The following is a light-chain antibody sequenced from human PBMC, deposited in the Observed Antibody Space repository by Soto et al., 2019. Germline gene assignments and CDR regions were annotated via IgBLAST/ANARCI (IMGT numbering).Light chain of an antibody. CDR1: SGDIGSYNR. J-gene: IGLJ1*01. Sequence: QSVLTQPASVSGSPGQSITISCTGTSGDIGSYNRVSWYQQHPGKAPKLIIYEVTDRPSGVSNRFSCSKSGNTVSLTISGLQAEDEAEYYCSSYTNINTRACVFGTGTKVTVL. CDR2: EVT. V-gene: IGLV2-14*01. CDR3: SSYTNINTRACV.